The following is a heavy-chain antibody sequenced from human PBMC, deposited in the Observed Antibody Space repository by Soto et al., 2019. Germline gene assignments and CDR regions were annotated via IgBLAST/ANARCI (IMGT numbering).Heavy chain of an antibody. Sequence: GASVKVSFKASGYTFTSYYMHWVRQAPGQGLEWMGIINPSGGSTSYAQKFQGRVTMTRDTSTSTVYMELSSLRSEGTAVYYCARDWKVYCSSTSCSNFDYWGQGTLVTVSS. CDR1: GYTFTSYY. CDR3: ARDWKVYCSSTSCSNFDY. J-gene: IGHJ4*02. D-gene: IGHD2-2*01. V-gene: IGHV1-46*01. CDR2: INPSGGST.